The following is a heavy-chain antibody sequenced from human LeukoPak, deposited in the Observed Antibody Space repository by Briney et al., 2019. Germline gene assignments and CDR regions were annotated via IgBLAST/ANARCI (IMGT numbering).Heavy chain of an antibody. CDR3: ARGLYYYDSSGFLY. J-gene: IGHJ4*02. D-gene: IGHD3-22*01. CDR2: INHSGST. CDR1: GGSFSGYY. V-gene: IGHV4-34*01. Sequence: PSETLSLTCAVYGGSFSGYYWSWIRQPPGKGLEWIGEINHSGSTNYNPSPKSRVTISVDTSKNQFSLKLSSVTAADTAVYYCARGLYYYDSSGFLYWGQGTLVTVSS.